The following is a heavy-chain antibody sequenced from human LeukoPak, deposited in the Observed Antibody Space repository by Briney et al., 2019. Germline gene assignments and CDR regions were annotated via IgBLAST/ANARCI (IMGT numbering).Heavy chain of an antibody. CDR3: AKDLGYSYGVVNY. J-gene: IGHJ4*02. Sequence: PGGSLRLSCAASGFTFSSYGMHWVRQAPGKGLEWVAVISYDGSNKYYADSVKGRFTISRDNYKNTLYLQMNSLRAEDTAVYYCAKDLGYSYGVVNYWGQGTLVTVSS. CDR1: GFTFSSYG. CDR2: ISYDGSNK. D-gene: IGHD5-18*01. V-gene: IGHV3-30*18.